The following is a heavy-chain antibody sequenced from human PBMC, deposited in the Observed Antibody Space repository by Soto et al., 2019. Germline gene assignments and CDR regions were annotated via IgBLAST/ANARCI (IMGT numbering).Heavy chain of an antibody. D-gene: IGHD6-13*01. Sequence: GGSLRLSCAASGFPFSSYGMHLVRPAPGKGLEWVAVISYDGSNKYYADSVKGRFTISRDNSKNTLYLQMNSLRAEDTAVYYCAKEGGSSWYLDYWGQGTLVTVSS. CDR3: AKEGGSSWYLDY. V-gene: IGHV3-30*18. J-gene: IGHJ4*02. CDR1: GFPFSSYG. CDR2: ISYDGSNK.